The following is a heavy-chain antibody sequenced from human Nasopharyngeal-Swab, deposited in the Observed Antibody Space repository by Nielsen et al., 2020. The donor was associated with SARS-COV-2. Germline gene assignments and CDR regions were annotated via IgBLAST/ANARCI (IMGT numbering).Heavy chain of an antibody. CDR2: ISYDGSNK. J-gene: IGHJ4*02. V-gene: IGHV3-30*18. CDR3: AKDGSYWLDY. CDR1: GFTFSSYG. Sequence: GGSLRLSCAASGFTFSSYGMHWVRQAPGKGLEWVAVISYDGSNKYYADSVKGRFTISRDNSKNTLYLQMNSLRAEDTAVYYCAKDGSYWLDYWGQGTLVTVSS. D-gene: IGHD1-26*01.